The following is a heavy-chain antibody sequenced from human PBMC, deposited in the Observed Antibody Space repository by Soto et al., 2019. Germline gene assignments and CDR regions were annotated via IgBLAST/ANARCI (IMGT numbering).Heavy chain of an antibody. CDR2: IIPIFGTA. V-gene: IGHV1-69*13. CDR3: ATHPRVPPSYGSGSYIDYYGMDV. Sequence: SVKVSCKASGGTFSSYAISWVRQAPGQGLEWMGGIIPIFGTANYAQKFQGRDTITADESTSTAYMELSSLRSEDTAVYDCATHPRVPPSYGSGSYIDYYGMDVWGQGTTVTVSS. CDR1: GGTFSSYA. J-gene: IGHJ6*02. D-gene: IGHD3-10*01.